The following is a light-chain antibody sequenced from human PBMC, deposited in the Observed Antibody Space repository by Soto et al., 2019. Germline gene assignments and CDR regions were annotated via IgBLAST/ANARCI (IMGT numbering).Light chain of an antibody. J-gene: IGLJ3*02. CDR1: SSDVGGYNY. Sequence: QSVLTQPASVSGSPGQSITISCTGTSSDVGGYNYVSWYQQHPVKAPKLMIYDVTNRPSGVSNRFSDSKSGNTASLSISGLQAEDEADYYCSSYTSSSTPVVFGGGTKLTAL. CDR2: DVT. V-gene: IGLV2-14*01. CDR3: SSYTSSSTPVV.